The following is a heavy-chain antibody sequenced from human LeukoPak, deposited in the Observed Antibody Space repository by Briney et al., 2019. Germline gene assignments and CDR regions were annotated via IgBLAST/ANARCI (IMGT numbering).Heavy chain of an antibody. D-gene: IGHD6-13*01. CDR2: IRQDGDTK. J-gene: IGHJ4*02. Sequence: GGSLRLSCAASGFTLSRYWMHWVRQAPGKGLEWVANIRQDGDTKYYVDSVKGRFTISRDNAMNSLYLQMNSLRAEDTAIYYCAKSLPYGTTWYGRSDFWGQGTPVTVSS. CDR1: GFTLSRYW. CDR3: AKSLPYGTTWYGRSDF. V-gene: IGHV3-7*03.